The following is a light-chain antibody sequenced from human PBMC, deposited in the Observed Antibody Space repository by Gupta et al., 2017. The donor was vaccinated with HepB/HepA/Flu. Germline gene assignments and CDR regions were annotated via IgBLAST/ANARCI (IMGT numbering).Light chain of an antibody. Sequence: ISCSGSSSNIGSNAVHWYQQLPGPAPKLLIYSNSQRPSGVADRCSASKSGTSVSLAISGLQSKDEADYYCETSDDSLNAYVFGSGTKVTVL. CDR2: SNS. CDR3: ETSDDSLNAYV. V-gene: IGLV1-44*01. J-gene: IGLJ1*01. CDR1: SSNIGSNA.